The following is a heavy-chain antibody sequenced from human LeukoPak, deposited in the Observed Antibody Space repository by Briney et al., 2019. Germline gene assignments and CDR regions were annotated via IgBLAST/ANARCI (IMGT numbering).Heavy chain of an antibody. CDR3: ATTGLLGDIP. Sequence: GGSLRLSCAASGFIFGRDSMNWVRQAPGRGLEWISYISRDSDIRYYADSVRGRFTISRDNAKKSVYLQMNSLRAEDTAVYYCATTGLLGDIPWGQGTLVTVSS. J-gene: IGHJ5*02. V-gene: IGHV3-48*04. D-gene: IGHD2-21*01. CDR1: GFIFGRDS. CDR2: ISRDSDIR.